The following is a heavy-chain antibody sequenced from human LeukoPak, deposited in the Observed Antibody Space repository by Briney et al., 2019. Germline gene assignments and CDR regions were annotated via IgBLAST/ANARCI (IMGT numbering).Heavy chain of an antibody. D-gene: IGHD6-19*01. CDR1: GGTFSSYA. J-gene: IGHJ4*02. CDR2: IIPTFGTA. V-gene: IGHV1-69*05. CDR3: AREDSSGWSQFDY. Sequence: GASVKVSCKASGGTFSSYAISWVRQAPGQGLEWMGRIIPTFGTANYAQKFQGRVTITTDESTSTAYMELSSLRSEDTAVYYCAREDSSGWSQFDYWGQGTLVTVSS.